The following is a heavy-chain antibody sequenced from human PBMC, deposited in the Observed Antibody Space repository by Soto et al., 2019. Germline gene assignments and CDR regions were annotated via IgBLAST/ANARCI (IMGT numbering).Heavy chain of an antibody. J-gene: IGHJ3*02. CDR1: GFIVSNTY. Sequence: EVQLVESGGGLVQPGGSLRLSCTASGFIVSNTYVNWVRQAPGKGLEWVSVISNRGDTNYADSVRGRFSLYRDISDNTLHLQMNNLRVEDTAVYYCAREPRYCRGGSCSITGDAYDIWGQGTMVTVSS. V-gene: IGHV3-66*01. CDR3: AREPRYCRGGSCSITGDAYDI. D-gene: IGHD2-15*01. CDR2: ISNRGDT.